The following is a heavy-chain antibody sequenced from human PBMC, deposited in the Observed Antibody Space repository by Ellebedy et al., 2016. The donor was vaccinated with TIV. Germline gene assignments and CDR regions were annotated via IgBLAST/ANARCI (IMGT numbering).Heavy chain of an antibody. D-gene: IGHD5-12*01. V-gene: IGHV1-18*01. CDR1: GGTFSTFSSYA. J-gene: IGHJ4*02. Sequence: ASVKVSCKASGGTFSTFSSYAIIWVRQAPGQGLEWMGWISAYNGNTNYAQKLQGRVTMTTDTSTSTASMELRSLRSDDTAVYRLGEGSGYEFLDYWGQGTLLTVSS. CDR3: GEGSGYEFLDY. CDR2: ISAYNGNT.